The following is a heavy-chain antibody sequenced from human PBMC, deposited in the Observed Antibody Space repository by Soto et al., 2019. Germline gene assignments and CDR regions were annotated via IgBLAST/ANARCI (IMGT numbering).Heavy chain of an antibody. CDR1: GGSISSYY. CDR3: ASGRIQLWYPFDY. J-gene: IGHJ4*02. V-gene: IGHV4-59*01. D-gene: IGHD5-18*01. CDR2: IYYSGST. Sequence: QVQLQESGPGLVKPSETLSLTCTVSGGSISSYYWSWIRQPPGKGLEWIGYIYYSGSTNYNPSLNTRVTLSVATAQNKFSLTLRSVTAADTAVYYCASGRIQLWYPFDYWGQGTLVTVSS.